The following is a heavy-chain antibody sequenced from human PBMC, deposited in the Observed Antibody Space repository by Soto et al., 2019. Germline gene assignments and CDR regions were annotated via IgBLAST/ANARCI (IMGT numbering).Heavy chain of an antibody. D-gene: IGHD5-12*01. Sequence: ASVKVSCKVSGYTFNSYYMHWVRQAPGQGLEWMGIINPSGGSTTYAQKFQGRVTMTRDTSTSTVYMELSSLRSEDTAVYYCARGDIVAIFGMDVWGQGTTVTVSS. CDR3: ARGDIVAIFGMDV. V-gene: IGHV1-46*02. CDR2: INPSGGST. CDR1: GYTFNSYY. J-gene: IGHJ6*02.